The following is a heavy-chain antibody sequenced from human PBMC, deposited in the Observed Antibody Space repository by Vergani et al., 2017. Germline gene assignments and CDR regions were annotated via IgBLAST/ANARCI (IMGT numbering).Heavy chain of an antibody. CDR3: ARDASTRYMDV. D-gene: IGHD1-1*01. CDR1: GFTFSSYG. CDR2: IWYDGSNK. V-gene: IGHV3-33*01. J-gene: IGHJ6*03. Sequence: QVQLVESGGGVVQPGRSLRLSCAASGFTFSSYGMHWVRQAPGKGLEWVAVIWYDGSNKYYADSVKGRFTISRDNSKNTLYLQMNSLRAEDTAVYYCARDASTRYMDVWGKGTTVTVSS.